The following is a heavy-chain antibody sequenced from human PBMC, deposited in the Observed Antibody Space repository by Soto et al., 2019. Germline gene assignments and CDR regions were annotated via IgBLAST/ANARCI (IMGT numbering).Heavy chain of an antibody. V-gene: IGHV3-30*03. CDR2: LSYDGNNK. CDR3: AREGAVPAAIGHYYYGMDV. Sequence: LSLTCTVSGGSISSSSYYWGWIRQAPGKGLEWVAVLSYDGNNKYYADSVKGRFSISRDNSKNTLSLQINSLRDEDTAVYFCAREGAVPAAIGHYYYGMDVWGQGTTVTVSS. CDR1: GGSISSSSYY. D-gene: IGHD2-2*02. J-gene: IGHJ6*02.